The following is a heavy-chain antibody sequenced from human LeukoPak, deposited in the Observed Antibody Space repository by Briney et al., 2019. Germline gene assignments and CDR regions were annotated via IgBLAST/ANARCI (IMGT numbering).Heavy chain of an antibody. V-gene: IGHV1-2*02. CDR1: GYTFTGYY. D-gene: IGHD6-13*01. Sequence: ASVKVSCKASGYTFTGYYMHWVRQAPGQGLEWMGWINPNSGGTNYAQKLQGRVTMTTDTSTSTAYMELRSLRSDDTAVYYCARGLLAAAGKGPFDYWGQGTLVTVSS. CDR2: INPNSGGT. J-gene: IGHJ4*02. CDR3: ARGLLAAAGKGPFDY.